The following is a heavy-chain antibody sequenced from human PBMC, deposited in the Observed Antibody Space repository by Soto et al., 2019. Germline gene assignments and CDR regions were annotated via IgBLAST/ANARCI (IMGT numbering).Heavy chain of an antibody. CDR1: GYTFTSYY. Sequence: ASVKVSFKASGYTFTSYYMHWVRQAPGQGLEWMGIINPSGGSTSYAQKFQGRVTMTRDTSTSTVYMELSSLRSEDTAVYYCARDLAAAGTAYYYGMDVWGQGTTVTVSS. CDR3: ARDLAAAGTAYYYGMDV. CDR2: INPSGGST. D-gene: IGHD6-13*01. V-gene: IGHV1-46*01. J-gene: IGHJ6*02.